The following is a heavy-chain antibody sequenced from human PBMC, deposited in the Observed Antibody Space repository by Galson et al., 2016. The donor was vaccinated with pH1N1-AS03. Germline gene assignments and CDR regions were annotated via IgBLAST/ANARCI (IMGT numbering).Heavy chain of an antibody. V-gene: IGHV1-69*04. D-gene: IGHD3-16*01. CDR1: GDSFSKYV. J-gene: IGHJ4*02. CDR3: ARSFLGETDD. CDR2: IIPNLGVT. Sequence: SVKVSCKASGDSFSKYVISWVRQAPGQGLQWMGRIIPNLGVTNYAQRFQGRVTMTRNTSISTAYMELSGLQSEDTAVYYCARSFLGETDDWGQGTLVIVSS.